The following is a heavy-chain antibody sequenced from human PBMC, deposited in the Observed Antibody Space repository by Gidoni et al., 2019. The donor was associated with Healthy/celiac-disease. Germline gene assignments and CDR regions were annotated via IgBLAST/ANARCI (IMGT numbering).Heavy chain of an antibody. V-gene: IGHV3-30-3*01. D-gene: IGHD6-6*01. CDR3: ARDNDHGPYSSSFDY. Sequence: QVQLVESGGGVVQPGRSLRLSCAASGFTFSSYAMHGVRQAPCKGLEWVAVISYDGSNKYYADSVKGRLTISRDNSKNTLYLQMNSLRAEDTAVYYWARDNDHGPYSSSFDYWGQGTLVTVSS. CDR2: ISYDGSNK. CDR1: GFTFSSYA. J-gene: IGHJ4*02.